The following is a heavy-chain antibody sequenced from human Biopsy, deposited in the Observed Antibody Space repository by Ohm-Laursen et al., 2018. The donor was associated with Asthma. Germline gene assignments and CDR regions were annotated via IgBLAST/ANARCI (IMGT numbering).Heavy chain of an antibody. CDR3: ARSAETYSGFDSNYYGMDV. V-gene: IGHV1-3*01. J-gene: IGHJ6*02. CDR1: GYSFATNA. CDR2: FNPGNGNA. Sequence: SVKVSCKGSGYSFATNAMHWVRQAPGQRPEWMGWFNPGNGNAKVSEKFQGRVSITRDTSATTAYLEVSSLTSEDTAVYYCARSAETYSGFDSNYYGMDVWGQGTRVTVSS. D-gene: IGHD5-12*01.